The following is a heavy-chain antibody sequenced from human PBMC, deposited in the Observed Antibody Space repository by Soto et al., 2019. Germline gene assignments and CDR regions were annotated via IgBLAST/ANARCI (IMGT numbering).Heavy chain of an antibody. CDR1: GFTFISSF. V-gene: IGHV3-7*03. CDR2: INQDGGVA. Sequence: GGSLRLSCVASGFTFISSFMGWIRQAPGKGLEWVANINQDGGVAYYVDSVEGRFTISRDNTKDSLYLQMNSLRGEDTAIYYCARYYRGSGRYFFDYWGQGTPVTVSS. J-gene: IGHJ4*02. CDR3: ARYYRGSGRYFFDY. D-gene: IGHD6-19*01.